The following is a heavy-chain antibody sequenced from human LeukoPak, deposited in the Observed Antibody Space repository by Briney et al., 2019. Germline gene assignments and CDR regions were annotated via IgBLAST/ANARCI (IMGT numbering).Heavy chain of an antibody. CDR1: GGSISSYY. Sequence: SETLSLTCTVSGGSISSYYGRWVRQAPGKGLEWIGYIYYRGSTNYTPSLPSRVTISVDTSKTQFSLNLSSVTAAAPAVYYCAANIVVAGSGYLQHWGQGTLVTVSS. CDR3: AANIVVAGSGYLQH. V-gene: IGHV4-59*01. J-gene: IGHJ1*01. D-gene: IGHD6-19*01. CDR2: IYYRGST.